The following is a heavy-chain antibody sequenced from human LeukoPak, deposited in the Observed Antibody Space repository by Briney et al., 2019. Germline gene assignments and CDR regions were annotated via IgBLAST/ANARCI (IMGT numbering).Heavy chain of an antibody. D-gene: IGHD2-8*01. CDR1: GFTFRSYG. J-gene: IGHJ4*02. CDR3: AIWMGNNGDFTGPLDY. Sequence: GGSLRLSCAASGFTFRSYGLSWFRQAPGKGLEWVSYISSAGGNINYADSVKGRFIISRDNGINSLYLQMNSLRAGDTAVYYCAIWMGNNGDFTGPLDYWGQGTLVTVSS. V-gene: IGHV3-48*01. CDR2: ISSAGGNI.